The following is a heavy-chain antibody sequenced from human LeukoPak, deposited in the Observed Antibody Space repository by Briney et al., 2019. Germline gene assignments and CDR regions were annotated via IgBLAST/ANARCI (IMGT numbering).Heavy chain of an antibody. D-gene: IGHD3-22*01. CDR3: AKEFTPESSGFDAFDI. CDR2: INWNGGST. CDR1: GFTFDDYG. Sequence: GGSLRLSCAASGFTFDDYGMSWVRQAPGKGLEWVSGINWNGGSTGYADSVKGRFTISRDNAKNSLYLQMNSLRAEDTAVYYCAKEFTPESSGFDAFDIWGQGTMVTVSS. J-gene: IGHJ3*02. V-gene: IGHV3-20*04.